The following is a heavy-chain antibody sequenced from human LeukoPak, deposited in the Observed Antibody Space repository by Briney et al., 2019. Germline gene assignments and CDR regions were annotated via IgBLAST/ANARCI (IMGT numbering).Heavy chain of an antibody. CDR1: GGTFSSYG. CDR3: ARAWRFCGGDCYYDY. V-gene: IGHV1-69*13. Sequence: ASVKVSCKASGGTFSSYGISWVRQAPGQGLEWMGGIIVIFGTANYAQKFQGRVTITADESTSTAYMELSSLRSEDTAVYYCARAWRFCGGDCYYDYWGQGTLVTVSS. D-gene: IGHD2-21*02. J-gene: IGHJ4*02. CDR2: IIVIFGTA.